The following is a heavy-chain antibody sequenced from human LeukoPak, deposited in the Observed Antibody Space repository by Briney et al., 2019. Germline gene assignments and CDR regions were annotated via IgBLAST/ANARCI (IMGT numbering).Heavy chain of an antibody. CDR3: ARDFRSSSWYDY. CDR1: GGSISSGSYY. D-gene: IGHD6-13*01. Sequence: SETLSLTCTVSGGSISSGSYYWSWIRQPAGKGLEWIGRIYPSGSTNYNPSLKSRVTMSVDTSKNQFSLKLSSVTAADTAVYYCARDFRSSSWYDYWGQGTLVTVSS. V-gene: IGHV4-61*02. CDR2: IYPSGST. J-gene: IGHJ4*02.